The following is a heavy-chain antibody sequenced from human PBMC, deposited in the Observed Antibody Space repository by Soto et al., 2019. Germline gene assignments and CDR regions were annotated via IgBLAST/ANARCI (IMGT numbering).Heavy chain of an antibody. J-gene: IGHJ5*02. D-gene: IGHD4-17*01. Sequence: EVQLLESGGGLVQPGGSLRLSCAASGFTFSSYAMSWVRQAPGKGLEWVSAISGSGGSTYYADSVKGRFTISRDNSKNTLYLQMNSLRAEDTAVYYCAKGWVGGDYDPNCFDPWGQGTLVTGYS. CDR2: ISGSGGST. CDR3: AKGWVGGDYDPNCFDP. CDR1: GFTFSSYA. V-gene: IGHV3-23*01.